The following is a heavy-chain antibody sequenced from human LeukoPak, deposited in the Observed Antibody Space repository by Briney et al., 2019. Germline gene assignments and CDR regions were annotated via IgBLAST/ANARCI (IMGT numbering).Heavy chain of an antibody. Sequence: ASVRVSCKASGYTFSGYYMHWVRQAPGQGLEWMGWINPNSGGTNYAQKFQGRVTMTRDTSISTAYMELSRLRSDDTAVYYFARESSTTGNCLDYWGQGTLVTVSS. J-gene: IGHJ4*02. V-gene: IGHV1-2*02. CDR3: ARESSTTGNCLDY. CDR1: GYTFSGYY. CDR2: INPNSGGT. D-gene: IGHD4-11*01.